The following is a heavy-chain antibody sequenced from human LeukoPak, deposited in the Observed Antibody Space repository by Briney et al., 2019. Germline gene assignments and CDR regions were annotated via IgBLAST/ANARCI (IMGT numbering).Heavy chain of an antibody. D-gene: IGHD3-10*01. CDR3: ARVPGPNYYGSGKGDWFDP. CDR1: GYTFTSYG. V-gene: IGHV1-18*01. Sequence: ASVKVSCKASGYTFTSYGISWVRQAPGQGLEWMGWISAYNGNTNYAQKLQGRVTTTTDTSTSTAYMELRSLRSDDTAVYYCARVPGPNYYGSGKGDWFDPWGQGTLVTVSS. J-gene: IGHJ5*02. CDR2: ISAYNGNT.